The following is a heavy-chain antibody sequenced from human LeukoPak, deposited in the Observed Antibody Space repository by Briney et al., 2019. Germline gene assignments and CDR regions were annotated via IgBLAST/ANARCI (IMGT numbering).Heavy chain of an antibody. V-gene: IGHV1-69*05. D-gene: IGHD6-6*01. CDR1: GGTFTISA. J-gene: IGHJ4*01. CDR3: VMQGVPGSSFRPLYDY. Sequence: SVKVSCKASGGTFTISAVTWVRQAPGQGLEWMGGLMPVFGTANYAQNLQGRVTITTDESTRTAYMELSSLRSEDTAMYCCVMQGVPGSSFRPLYDYWGQGTLVAVSS. CDR2: LMPVFGTA.